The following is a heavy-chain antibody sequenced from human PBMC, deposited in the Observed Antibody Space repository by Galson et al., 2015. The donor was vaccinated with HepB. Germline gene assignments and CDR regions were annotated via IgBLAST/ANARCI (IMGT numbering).Heavy chain of an antibody. CDR1: GFTFGSYS. D-gene: IGHD6-19*01. CDR3: ARARIAGAGFDY. V-gene: IGHV3-48*01. CDR2: ISRSSSTI. J-gene: IGHJ4*02. Sequence: SLRLSCAASGFTFGSYSMNWVRQAPGKGLEWLSYISRSSSTIYYADSVKGRFTISRDNAKNSLFLQMNSLRAEDTAVYYCARARIAGAGFDYWGQGTLVTVSS.